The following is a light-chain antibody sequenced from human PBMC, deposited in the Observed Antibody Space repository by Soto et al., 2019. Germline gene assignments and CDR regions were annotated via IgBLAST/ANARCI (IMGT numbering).Light chain of an antibody. CDR2: KAS. CDR1: QSISSW. Sequence: DIQMTQSPSTLSASVGDRVTITCRASQSISSWLAWYQQKPGKAPKLLIYKASSLESGVPSRYSGSGSGTEFTLTISSLQPDDFATYYCQQYNSYSLTFGGGTKVEIK. CDR3: QQYNSYSLT. V-gene: IGKV1-5*03. J-gene: IGKJ4*01.